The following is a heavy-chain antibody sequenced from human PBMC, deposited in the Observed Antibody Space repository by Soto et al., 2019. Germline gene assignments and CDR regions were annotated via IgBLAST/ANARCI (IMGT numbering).Heavy chain of an antibody. CDR3: ARERLYGGNSGCWFDP. J-gene: IGHJ5*02. D-gene: IGHD4-17*01. Sequence: QVQLVQSGAEVKKPGASVKVSCKASGYTFTSYDINWVRQATGQGLEWMGWMNPNSGNTGYAQKFQGRVTMTRNTSISTACMELSSLRSEDTAVYYCARERLYGGNSGCWFDPWDQGTLVTVSS. V-gene: IGHV1-8*01. CDR2: MNPNSGNT. CDR1: GYTFTSYD.